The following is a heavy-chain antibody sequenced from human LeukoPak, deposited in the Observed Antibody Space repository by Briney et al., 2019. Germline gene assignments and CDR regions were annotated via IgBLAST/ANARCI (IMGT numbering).Heavy chain of an antibody. V-gene: IGHV4-34*01. CDR3: AREGHNYDSSGYAEKSFDY. Sequence: SETLSLTCAVYGGSFSGYYWSWIRQPPGKGLEWIGEINHSGSTNYNPSLKSRVTISVDTSKNQFSLKLSSATAADTAVYYCAREGHNYDSSGYAEKSFDYWGQGTLVTVSS. CDR1: GGSFSGYY. D-gene: IGHD3-22*01. CDR2: INHSGST. J-gene: IGHJ4*02.